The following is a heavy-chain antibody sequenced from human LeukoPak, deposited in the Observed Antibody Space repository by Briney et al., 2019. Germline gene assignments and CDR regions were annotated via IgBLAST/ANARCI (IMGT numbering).Heavy chain of an antibody. CDR2: ISGSGGST. CDR1: GFTFSSYG. V-gene: IGHV3-23*01. J-gene: IGHJ5*02. CDR3: AKDPIRYYDSSGYTNNWFDP. Sequence: GGSLRLSCAASGFTFSSYGMSWVRQAPGKGLEWVSAISGSGGSTYYADSVKGRFTISRDNSKNTLYLQMNSLRAEDTAVYYCAKDPIRYYDSSGYTNNWFDPWGQGTLVTVSS. D-gene: IGHD3-22*01.